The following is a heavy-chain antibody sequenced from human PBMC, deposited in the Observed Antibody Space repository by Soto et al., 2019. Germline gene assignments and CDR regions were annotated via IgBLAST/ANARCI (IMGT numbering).Heavy chain of an antibody. D-gene: IGHD3-16*01. CDR2: ISSSSSNI. CDR3: ASDRSLGSNWYYYLES. J-gene: IGHJ4*02. CDR1: GFTFSSRA. V-gene: IGHV3-48*02. Sequence: DVQLVESGGGLVQPGGSLRLSCTASGFTFSSRAMNWVRQFPGRGLEWVSYISSSSSNIDYADSVKGRFTVSRVNAKNSLYLQMNTLRDEDTAVYYCASDRSLGSNWYYYLESWGQGTLVTVSS.